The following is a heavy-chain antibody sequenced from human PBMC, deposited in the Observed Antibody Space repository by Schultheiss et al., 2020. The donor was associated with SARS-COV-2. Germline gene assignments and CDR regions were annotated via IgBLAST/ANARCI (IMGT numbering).Heavy chain of an antibody. J-gene: IGHJ4*02. CDR1: GGSISPYY. V-gene: IGHV4-59*01. CDR2: IYYSGST. D-gene: IGHD5-18*01. Sequence: SETLSLTCTVSGGSISPYYWSWIRQPPGKGLEWIGYIYYSGSTYYNPSLKSRVTMSVDTSKNQFSLKLSSVTAADTAVYYCARGDTDHFDSWGQGALVTVSS. CDR3: ARGDTDHFDS.